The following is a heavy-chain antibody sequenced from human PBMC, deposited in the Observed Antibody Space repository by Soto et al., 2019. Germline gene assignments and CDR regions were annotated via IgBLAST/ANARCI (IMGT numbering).Heavy chain of an antibody. Sequence: EVQMVESGGGLVQPGGSLRLSCAASGFTINPYWMSWVRQAPGKGLEWVASTNQDGSTTYYVDSVKGRFTISRDNAKNSLYLQMNSLRAEDTAIYYCGKNHIGRGQGTLATVSS. CDR3: GKNHIG. CDR2: TNQDGSTT. J-gene: IGHJ4*02. D-gene: IGHD2-21*01. V-gene: IGHV3-7*01. CDR1: GFTINPYW.